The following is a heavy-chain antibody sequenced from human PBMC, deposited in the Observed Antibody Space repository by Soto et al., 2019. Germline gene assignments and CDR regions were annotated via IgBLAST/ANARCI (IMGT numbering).Heavy chain of an antibody. V-gene: IGHV2-5*02. J-gene: IGHJ4*02. D-gene: IGHD3-3*01. CDR2: IFWDDDK. CDR3: AHRIGKYNFWNGGYFDF. CDR1: GFSLNTGGVG. Sequence: QITLMESGPTLVKPTQTLTLTGTFSGFSLNTGGVGVGWIRQPPGKALEWLAVIFWDDDKRYSPSLKSRLTIFKDTSKNQVVLLMTNMDPVDPATYYCAHRIGKYNFWNGGYFDFSGQGILVTVSS.